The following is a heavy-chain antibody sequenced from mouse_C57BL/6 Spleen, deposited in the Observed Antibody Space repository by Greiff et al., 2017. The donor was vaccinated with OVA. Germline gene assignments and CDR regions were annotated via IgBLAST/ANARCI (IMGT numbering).Heavy chain of an antibody. V-gene: IGHV1-82*01. Sequence: VKLVESGPELVKPGASVKISCKASGYAFSSSWMNWVKQRPGKGLEWIGRIYPGDGDTNYNGKFKGKATLTADKSSSTAYMQLSSLTSEDSAVYFCARSYYGSSYAMDYWGQGTSVTVSS. D-gene: IGHD1-1*01. CDR2: IYPGDGDT. CDR3: ARSYYGSSYAMDY. J-gene: IGHJ4*01. CDR1: GYAFSSSW.